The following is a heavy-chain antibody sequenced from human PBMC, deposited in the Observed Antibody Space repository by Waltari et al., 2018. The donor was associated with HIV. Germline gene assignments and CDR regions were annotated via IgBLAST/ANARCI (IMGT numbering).Heavy chain of an antibody. D-gene: IGHD1-26*01. J-gene: IGHJ4*02. CDR2: VYSSASTKFCSGTT. Sequence: VQLQESGPRLVKPAETLSLTCNVSGTSMMTFYWSWIRQSQGSGPAWIGSVYSSASTKFCSGTTIYNPSLTSRVIISLARSKSQFSLRVRSGTAADTAVYYCARRQRSGSYSRGFDSWGQGALVTVSS. V-gene: IGHV4-4*09. CDR3: ARRQRSGSYSRGFDS. CDR1: GTSMMTFY.